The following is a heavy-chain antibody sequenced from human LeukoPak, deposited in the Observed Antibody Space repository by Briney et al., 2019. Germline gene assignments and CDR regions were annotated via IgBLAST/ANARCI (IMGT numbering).Heavy chain of an antibody. CDR1: GFTFSSYG. D-gene: IGHD4-17*01. CDR2: IWYDGSNK. Sequence: PGGSLRLSCAASGFTFSSYGMHWVRQAPGKGLEWVAVIWYDGSNKYYADSVKGRFTISRDNSKNTLYLQMNSLRAEDTAVYYCARDGLGGAFYGDHPGDYWGQGTLVTVSS. CDR3: ARDGLGGAFYGDHPGDY. J-gene: IGHJ4*02. V-gene: IGHV3-33*01.